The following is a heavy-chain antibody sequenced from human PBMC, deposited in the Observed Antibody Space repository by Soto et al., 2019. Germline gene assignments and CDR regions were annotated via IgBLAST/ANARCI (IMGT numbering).Heavy chain of an antibody. CDR3: ARRARPDFYYMDV. CDR1: GFTLSGYA. V-gene: IGHV3-64*01. CDR2: ISSNGVGT. Sequence: GGSLGLSCAASGFTLSGYAMDWVRQAPGKGLEYVSGISSNGVGTYYANSVQGRFTISRDNSKNTVYLQMGSLRPEDMAVYYCARRARPDFYYMDVWGKGTTVTV. J-gene: IGHJ6*03. D-gene: IGHD6-6*01.